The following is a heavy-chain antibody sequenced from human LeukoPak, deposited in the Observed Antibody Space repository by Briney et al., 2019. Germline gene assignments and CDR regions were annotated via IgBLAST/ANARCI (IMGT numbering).Heavy chain of an antibody. J-gene: IGHJ4*02. CDR2: ISSSSYI. D-gene: IGHD2-15*01. V-gene: IGHV3-21*01. Sequence: GGSLRLSCAASGFTFSSYSMNWVRQAPGKGLEWVSSISSSSYIYYADSVKGRFTISRDNAKNSLYLQMNSLRAEDTAVYYCARDENSGGSFTDYWGQGTLVTVSS. CDR1: GFTFSSYS. CDR3: ARDENSGGSFTDY.